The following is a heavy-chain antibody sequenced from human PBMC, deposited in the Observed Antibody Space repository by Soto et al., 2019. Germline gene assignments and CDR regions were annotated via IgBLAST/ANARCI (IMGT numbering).Heavy chain of an antibody. J-gene: IGHJ6*02. CDR1: GFTYTDFA. CDR3: ARRAWDSYYAIDV. CDR2: ISYDGSDT. D-gene: IGHD3-22*01. Sequence: VQLVESGGGEVQPGRSLRLSCAAAGFTYTDFALHWVRQAPGKGLEWVAIISYDGSDTYYADSVKGRFAISRDNPKNTLYLEMNSLRPEDTAVYFCARRAWDSYYAIDVWGQGTTGTVFS. V-gene: IGHV3-30*09.